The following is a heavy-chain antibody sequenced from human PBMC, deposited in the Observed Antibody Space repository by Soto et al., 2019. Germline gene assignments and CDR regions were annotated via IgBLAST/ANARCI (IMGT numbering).Heavy chain of an antibody. Sequence: GASVKVSCKASGYTFTSYYMHWVRQAPGQGLEWMGIINPSGGSTSYAQKFRGRVTMTRDTSTSTVYMELSSLRSEDTAVYYCARSFGGFCFDPWRQGPLVTVSS. CDR1: GYTFTSYY. CDR2: INPSGGST. J-gene: IGHJ5*02. V-gene: IGHV1-46*01. D-gene: IGHD3-16*01. CDR3: ARSFGGFCFDP.